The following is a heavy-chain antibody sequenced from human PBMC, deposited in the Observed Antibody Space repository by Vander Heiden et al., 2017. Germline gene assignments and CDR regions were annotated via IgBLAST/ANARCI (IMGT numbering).Heavy chain of an antibody. D-gene: IGHD2-15*01. Sequence: QLQLHHSGPGLVKPSQTPPVTCAISGDSVASNSAAWNWIRQSPSRGLEWMGRTYYRSRWYTEYAASVRSRITINRATSKNQLSLQLNSATPEETAVYYCTRTGGGDYWGQGTLVTVSS. CDR2: TYYRSRWYT. CDR3: TRTGGGDY. CDR1: GDSVASNSAA. V-gene: IGHV6-1*01. J-gene: IGHJ4*02.